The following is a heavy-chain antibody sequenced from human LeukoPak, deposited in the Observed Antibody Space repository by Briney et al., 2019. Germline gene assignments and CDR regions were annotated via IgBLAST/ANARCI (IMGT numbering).Heavy chain of an antibody. CDR1: GFTFSSYA. CDR2: ISYDGSNK. V-gene: IGHV3-30*04. CDR3: SELGHFDY. D-gene: IGHD7-27*01. Sequence: GGSLRLSCADSGFTFSSYALHWVRQAPGKGLEWVAVISYDGSNKYYADSVKGRFTISRDNSKNTLYLQMNSLRAEDTAVYYCSELGHFDYWGQGTLVTVSS. J-gene: IGHJ4*02.